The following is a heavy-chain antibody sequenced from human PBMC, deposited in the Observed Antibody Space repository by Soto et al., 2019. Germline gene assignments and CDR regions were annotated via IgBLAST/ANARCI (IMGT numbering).Heavy chain of an antibody. CDR3: TTDHTGTDCSSTSCYGRYYYYYMDV. Sequence: GGSLRLSCAASGFTFSNAWMSWVRQAPGKGLEWVGRIKSKTDGGTTDYATTVKGRFTISRDDSKNTLYLQMNSLKTDDTAVYYCTTDHTGTDCSSTSCYGRYYYYYMDVWGKGTTVTVSS. D-gene: IGHD2-2*01. J-gene: IGHJ6*03. CDR1: GFTFSNAW. CDR2: IKSKTDGGTT. V-gene: IGHV3-15*01.